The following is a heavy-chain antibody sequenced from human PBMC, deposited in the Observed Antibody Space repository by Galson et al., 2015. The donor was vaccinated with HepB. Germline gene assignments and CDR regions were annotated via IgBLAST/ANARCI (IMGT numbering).Heavy chain of an antibody. V-gene: IGHV6-1*01. J-gene: IGHJ3*02. Sequence: CAISGDSVSSNSAAWNWIRQSPSRGLEWLGRTYYRSKWFNDYAVSVKSRITINPDTSKNQFSLQLNSATPEDTAVYYCARDPGSGSYPSDAFDIWGQGTMVTVSS. CDR2: TYYRSKWFN. D-gene: IGHD3-10*01. CDR1: GDSVSSNSAA. CDR3: ARDPGSGSYPSDAFDI.